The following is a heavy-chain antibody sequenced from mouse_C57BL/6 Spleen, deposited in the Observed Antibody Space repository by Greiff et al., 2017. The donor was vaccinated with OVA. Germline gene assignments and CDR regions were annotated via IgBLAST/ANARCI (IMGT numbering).Heavy chain of an antibody. CDR1: GFTFSDYG. CDR2: ISSGSSTI. J-gene: IGHJ3*01. CDR3: ARHDY. V-gene: IGHV5-17*01. Sequence: EVKVVESGGGLVKPGGSLKLSCAASGFTFSDYGMHWVRQAPEKGLEWVAYISSGSSTIYYADTVKGRFTISRDNAKNTLFLQMTSLRSEDTAMYYCARHDYWGQGTLVTVSA.